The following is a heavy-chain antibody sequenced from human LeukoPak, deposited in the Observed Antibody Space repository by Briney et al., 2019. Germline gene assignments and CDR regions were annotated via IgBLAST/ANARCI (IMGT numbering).Heavy chain of an antibody. V-gene: IGHV3-7*01. CDR2: IKQDGSEK. D-gene: IGHD6-19*01. CDR1: GFTVSNNY. Sequence: GGSLRLSCAASGFTVSNNYMSWVRQAPGKGLEWVANIKQDGSEKYYVDSVKGRFTISRDNAKNSLYLQMNSLRAEDTAVYYCARIAVAGIDYWGQGTLVTVSS. CDR3: ARIAVAGIDY. J-gene: IGHJ4*02.